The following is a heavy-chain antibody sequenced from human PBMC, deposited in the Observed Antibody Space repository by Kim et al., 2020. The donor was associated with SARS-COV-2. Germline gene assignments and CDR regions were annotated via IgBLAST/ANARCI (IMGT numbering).Heavy chain of an antibody. J-gene: IGHJ4*02. Sequence: NYTPSLKSRVTISVDTSKTQFSLKLSSVTAADTAVYYCARAWGYSSSWYSWGQGTLVTVSS. D-gene: IGHD6-13*01. CDR3: ARAWGYSSSWYS. V-gene: IGHV4-34*01.